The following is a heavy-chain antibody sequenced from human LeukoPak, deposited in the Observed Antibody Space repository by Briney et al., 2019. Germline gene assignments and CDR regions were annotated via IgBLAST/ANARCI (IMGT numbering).Heavy chain of an antibody. CDR3: ARNYYYMDV. J-gene: IGHJ6*03. V-gene: IGHV3-48*01. CDR2: ISTSSSTI. Sequence: PGGSLRLSCAASGFTFSSYSMNWVRRAPGKGLEWLSYISTSSSTIYYADSVKGRFTISRDNAKNSLYLQMNSLRAEDTAVYYCARNYYYMDVWGKGTTVTVSS. CDR1: GFTFSSYS.